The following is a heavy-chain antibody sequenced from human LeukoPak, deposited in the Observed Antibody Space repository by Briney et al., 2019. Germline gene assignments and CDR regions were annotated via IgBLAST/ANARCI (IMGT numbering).Heavy chain of an antibody. CDR1: GGSISSYY. Sequence: PSETLSLTCTVSGGSISSYYWSWIRQPPGKGLEWIGYIYYSGSTNYNPSLKSRVTISVDTSKNQFSLKLSSVTAADTAVYYCARQEWELHFDYWGQGTLVTVSS. V-gene: IGHV4-59*08. J-gene: IGHJ4*02. CDR2: IYYSGST. CDR3: ARQEWELHFDY. D-gene: IGHD1-26*01.